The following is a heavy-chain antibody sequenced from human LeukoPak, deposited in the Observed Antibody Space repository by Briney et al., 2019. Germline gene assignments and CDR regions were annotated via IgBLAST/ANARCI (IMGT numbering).Heavy chain of an antibody. CDR1: GYCFTSYW. CDR3: ARLRYCSGGSCWRDFDY. J-gene: IGHJ4*02. V-gene: IGHV5-51*01. CDR2: IYPGDSDT. D-gene: IGHD2-15*01. Sequence: GESLKISCKGSGYCFTSYWIVWVRQMPGKGLEWMGIIYPGDSDTRYSPSFQGQVTISADKPISTAYLQWSSLKASDTAMYYCARLRYCSGGSCWRDFDYWGQGTLVTVSS.